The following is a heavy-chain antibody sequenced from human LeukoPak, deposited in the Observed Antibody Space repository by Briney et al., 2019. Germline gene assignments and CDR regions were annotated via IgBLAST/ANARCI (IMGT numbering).Heavy chain of an antibody. CDR1: GFTFSSYS. CDR3: AKDTDSSSWYVHYYGMDV. CDR2: ISGSGGTT. V-gene: IGHV3-23*01. D-gene: IGHD6-13*01. Sequence: GGSLRLSCAASGFTFSSYSMNWVRQAPGKGLEWVSAISGSGGTTYYADSVKGRFTISRDNSKNTLYLQMNSLRAEDTAVYYCAKDTDSSSWYVHYYGMDVWGQGTTVTVSS. J-gene: IGHJ6*02.